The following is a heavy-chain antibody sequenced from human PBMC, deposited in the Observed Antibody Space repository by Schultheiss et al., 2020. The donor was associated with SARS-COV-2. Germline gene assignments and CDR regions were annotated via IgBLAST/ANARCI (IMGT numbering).Heavy chain of an antibody. J-gene: IGHJ6*03. Sequence: GESLKISCAASGFTFSNAWMSWVRQAPGKGLEWVSAISGSGGSTYYADSVKGRFTISRDNSKNTLYLQMNSLRAEDTAVYYCARDGDDYSNYVPYPAGYYMDVWGKGTTVTVSS. V-gene: IGHV3-23*01. CDR1: GFTFSNAW. D-gene: IGHD4-11*01. CDR3: ARDGDDYSNYVPYPAGYYMDV. CDR2: ISGSGGST.